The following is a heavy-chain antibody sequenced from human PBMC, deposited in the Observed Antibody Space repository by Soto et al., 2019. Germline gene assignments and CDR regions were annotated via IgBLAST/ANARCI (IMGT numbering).Heavy chain of an antibody. CDR1: GYTFTTYD. V-gene: IGHV1-8*01. CDR2: MNPYSGNT. Sequence: VSCKASGYTFTTYDISWVRQATGQGLEWMGWMNPYSGNTGYAQKFQGRVTVTRNTSISTVYMELSGLRPDDTAVYYCARRKERSGPHYFDYWGQGSQVTVS. J-gene: IGHJ4*02. D-gene: IGHD6-25*01. CDR3: ARRKERSGPHYFDY.